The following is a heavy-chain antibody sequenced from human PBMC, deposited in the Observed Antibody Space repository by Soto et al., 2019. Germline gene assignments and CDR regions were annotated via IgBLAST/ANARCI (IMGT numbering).Heavy chain of an antibody. V-gene: IGHV4-30-4*01. CDR1: NASITSSEYY. J-gene: IGHJ4*02. CDR3: ARMSGTYYVPDY. CDR2: IYHIGST. D-gene: IGHD1-26*01. Sequence: QVQLQEAGPRLVEASQTLSLTCTVSNASITSSEYYWSCVRQPPGKRLEWIGYIYHIGSTCYSPSLLSRLTMSVDTSKNQFSLTLRSVTAADTAVYLCARMSGTYYVPDYWGQGTLVTVSS.